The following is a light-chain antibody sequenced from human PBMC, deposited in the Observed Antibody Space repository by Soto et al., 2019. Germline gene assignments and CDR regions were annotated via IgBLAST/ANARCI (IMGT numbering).Light chain of an antibody. V-gene: IGLV2-8*01. CDR3: SSYSSSSTLGV. J-gene: IGLJ3*02. CDR2: EVS. CDR1: SSDVGGYNY. Sequence: QSALTQPPSASGSPGQSVTISCTGTSSDVGGYNYVSWYQQHPGKAPKLMIYEVSKRPSGVPDRFSGSKSGNTASLTVSGLQVDDEADYYCSSYSSSSTLGVFGGGTKLTVL.